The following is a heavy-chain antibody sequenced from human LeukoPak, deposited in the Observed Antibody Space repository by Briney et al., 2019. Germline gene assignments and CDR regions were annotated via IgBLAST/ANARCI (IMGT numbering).Heavy chain of an antibody. CDR3: ARMGYEGEFDY. V-gene: IGHV4-59*01. D-gene: IGHD2-2*01. CDR2: IYYSGST. Sequence: ETLSLTCTVSGGSISSYYWSWIRQPPGKGLEWIGYIYYSGSTNYNPSLKSRVTISVDTSKNQFSLKLSSVTAADTAVYYCARMGYEGEFDYWGQGTLVTVSS. J-gene: IGHJ4*02. CDR1: GGSISSYY.